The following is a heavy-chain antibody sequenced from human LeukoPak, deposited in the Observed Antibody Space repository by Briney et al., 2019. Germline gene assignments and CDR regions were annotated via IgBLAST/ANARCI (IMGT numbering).Heavy chain of an antibody. J-gene: IGHJ6*02. CDR1: GFTFSSYW. V-gene: IGHV3-7*01. Sequence: GGSLRLSCAASGFTFSSYWMSWVRQAPGKGLEWVANIKKDGSEEYYVDSVKGRFTISRDNVKNSLYLQMNSLRAEDTAVYYCARDSSGYYSGMDVWGQGTTVTVS. D-gene: IGHD3-3*01. CDR2: IKKDGSEE. CDR3: ARDSSGYYSGMDV.